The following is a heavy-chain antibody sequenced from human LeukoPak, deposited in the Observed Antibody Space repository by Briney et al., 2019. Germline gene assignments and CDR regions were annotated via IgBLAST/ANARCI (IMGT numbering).Heavy chain of an antibody. CDR3: ARDIWNQRFIYS. CDR1: GYTFTDYY. D-gene: IGHD1-14*01. CDR2: INPNSGGT. J-gene: IGHJ4*02. Sequence: ASVKVSCKASGYTFTDYYIYWVRQAPGQGLEWMGWINPNSGGTTYAQKFQGRVTMTRDTSFSTAYLELSRLGSDDTDVYFCARDIWNQRFIYSWGQGTLVTVSS. V-gene: IGHV1-2*02.